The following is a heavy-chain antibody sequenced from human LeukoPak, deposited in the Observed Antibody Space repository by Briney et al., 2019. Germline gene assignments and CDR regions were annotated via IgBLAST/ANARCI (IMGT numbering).Heavy chain of an antibody. V-gene: IGHV4-59*01. CDR1: GGSISSYY. D-gene: IGHD3-3*01. CDR2: IYYSRST. CDR3: ARVFGADYYYYMDV. J-gene: IGHJ6*03. Sequence: SETLSLTCTVSGGSISSYYWSWIRQPPGKGLEWIGYIYYSRSTNYNPSLKSRVTISVDTSKNQFSLKLSSVTAADTAVYYCARVFGADYYYYMDVWGKGTTVTVSS.